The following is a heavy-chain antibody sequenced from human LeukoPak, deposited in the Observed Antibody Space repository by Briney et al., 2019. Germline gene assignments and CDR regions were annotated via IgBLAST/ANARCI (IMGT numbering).Heavy chain of an antibody. D-gene: IGHD3-3*01. J-gene: IGHJ4*02. CDR3: ADYGVSGVRNNFY. CDR1: GLAFSSYA. Sequence: GGSLRLSCAASGLAFSSYAMSWVRQAPGQGLEWVSTISVASNTFYADSVKGRFTISRDNSRNTGYLQMTSLRAYDTAVYYCADYGVSGVRNNFYWGQGTLVTVSS. CDR2: ISVASNT. V-gene: IGHV3-23*01.